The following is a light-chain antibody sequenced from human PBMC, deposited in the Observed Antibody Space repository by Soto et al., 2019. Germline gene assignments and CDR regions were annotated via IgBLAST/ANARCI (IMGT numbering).Light chain of an antibody. CDR3: QQRGACTFT. V-gene: IGKV3-11*01. J-gene: IGKJ4*01. CDR2: DAS. Sequence: IVLTQSPATLSLSPGERASLSCRASQTVGKALAWYQVKPGQAPRLLIFDASTRATGVPPRFSGSRSGADFTLTISSLDPEDFALYYCQQRGACTFTFGGGTSVLIK. CDR1: QTVGKA.